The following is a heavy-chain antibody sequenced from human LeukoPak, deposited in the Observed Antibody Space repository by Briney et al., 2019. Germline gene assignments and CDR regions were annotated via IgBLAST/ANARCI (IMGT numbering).Heavy chain of an antibody. J-gene: IGHJ5*02. CDR3: ARDINYCTPTLCHRNWFDP. CDR2: ISSSGRTV. V-gene: IGHV3-48*01. Sequence: GGSLRLSCAASEFSLSSYSMDWVRQTPGKGLEGISYISSSGRTVYYADSVEGRFTVSRDNAKNALYLEMNDLRAEDSAVYYCARDINYCTPTLCHRNWFDPWGQGTLVTVSS. CDR1: EFSLSSYS. D-gene: IGHD2-8*01.